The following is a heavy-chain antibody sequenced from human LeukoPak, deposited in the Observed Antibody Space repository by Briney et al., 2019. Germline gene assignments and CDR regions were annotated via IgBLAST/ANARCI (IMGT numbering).Heavy chain of an antibody. Sequence: PGGSLRLSCAASGFTFSNYAMSWVRQAPGKGLEWVGIMRYSGSSSYNSSLKSRVTICVDTSKNQSSLTDNSVPAADTAVYYFARYSSSEGWFDPWGQGTLVTVSS. J-gene: IGHJ5*02. CDR3: ARYSSSEGWFDP. CDR1: GFTFSNYA. CDR2: MRYSGSS. D-gene: IGHD6-13*01. V-gene: IGHV4-39*01.